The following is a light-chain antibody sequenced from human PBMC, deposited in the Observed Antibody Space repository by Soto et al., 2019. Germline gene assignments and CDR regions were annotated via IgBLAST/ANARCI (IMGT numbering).Light chain of an antibody. CDR1: SSDVGGYNH. CDR3: SSYTSSSIAYV. CDR2: EVS. Sequence: QSALTQPASVSGSPGQSITISCTGTSSDVGGYNHVSWYQHHPGKAPKLMIYEVSNRPSGVSNRFSGSKSGNTASLTISGLQAEDEADYYCSSYTSSSIAYVFGTGTKLTVL. V-gene: IGLV2-14*01. J-gene: IGLJ1*01.